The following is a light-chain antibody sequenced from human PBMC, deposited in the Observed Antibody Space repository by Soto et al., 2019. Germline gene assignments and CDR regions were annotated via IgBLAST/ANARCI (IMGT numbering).Light chain of an antibody. J-gene: IGKJ2*01. V-gene: IGKV4-1*01. Sequence: DIVMTQSPDSLAVSLGERATINCKSSQSVLYSSNNKNYLAWYQQRPGQPPKLLIYWASTRESGVPDRFSGNGSGTDFTHTITSLQAEDVAVYYCQQYESTPPTFGQGTKLEIK. CDR2: WAS. CDR1: QSVLYSSNNKNY. CDR3: QQYESTPPT.